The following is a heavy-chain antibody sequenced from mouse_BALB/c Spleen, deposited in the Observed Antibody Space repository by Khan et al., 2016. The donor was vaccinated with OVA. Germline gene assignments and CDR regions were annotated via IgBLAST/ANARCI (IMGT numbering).Heavy chain of an antibody. D-gene: IGHD1-1*01. CDR2: IFPGNDDA. V-gene: IGHV1-80*01. Sequence: QVQLQQSGAELVRPGSSVKISCKASGYTFSSSWMNWVKQRPGQGLEWIGQIFPGNDDADYNGKFKGKATLTADKSSRTAYIQLTSLTSEDSAVYCCARYFGSRLAYWGQGTLVTVSA. CDR3: ARYFGSRLAY. J-gene: IGHJ3*01. CDR1: GYTFSSSW.